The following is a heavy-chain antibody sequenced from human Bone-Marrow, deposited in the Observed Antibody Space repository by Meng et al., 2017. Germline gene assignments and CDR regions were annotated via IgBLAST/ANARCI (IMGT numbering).Heavy chain of an antibody. CDR1: GGSFSDYY. CDR2: INHSGST. V-gene: IGHV4-34*01. J-gene: IGHJ4*02. D-gene: IGHD4-11*01. Sequence: QVQLQPWGAGLLKPSATPSLTCVVSGGSFSDYYWSWIRQSPGKGLEWIGEINHSGSTNYNPSLKSRATISVDTSQNNLSLKLSSVTAADSAVYYCARGPTTMAHDFDYWGQGTLVTVSS. CDR3: ARGPTTMAHDFDY.